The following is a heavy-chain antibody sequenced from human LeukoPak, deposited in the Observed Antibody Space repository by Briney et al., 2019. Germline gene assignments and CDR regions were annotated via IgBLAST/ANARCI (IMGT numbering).Heavy chain of an antibody. D-gene: IGHD6-19*01. CDR3: ARADGSGSPTPLDY. Sequence: SCKASGGTFSSYAMHWVRQAPGKGLEWVAVISYDGSNKYYADSVKGRFTISRDNSKNTLYLQMNSLRAEDTAVYYCARADGSGSPTPLDYWGQGTLVTVSS. V-gene: IGHV3-30-3*01. J-gene: IGHJ4*02. CDR1: GGTFSSYA. CDR2: ISYDGSNK.